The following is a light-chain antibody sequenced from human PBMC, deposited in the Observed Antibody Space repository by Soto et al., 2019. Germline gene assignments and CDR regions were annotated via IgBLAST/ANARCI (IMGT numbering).Light chain of an antibody. CDR1: QSVSRNY. Sequence: ELVLTQSPGTLSLSPGERATISCRASQSVSRNYFAWYQQKPGQAPRLLIYGASSRAAGIPDRFSGSGSGTDFTLTISRLVPEDFAVYYCQQYGTSPLTFGQGTKVDMK. CDR3: QQYGTSPLT. CDR2: GAS. V-gene: IGKV3-20*01. J-gene: IGKJ1*01.